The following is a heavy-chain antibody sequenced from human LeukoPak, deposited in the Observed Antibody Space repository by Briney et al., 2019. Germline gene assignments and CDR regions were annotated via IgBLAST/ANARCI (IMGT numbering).Heavy chain of an antibody. CDR2: INPNNGGT. Sequence: ASVKVSCKASGYTFTGYYIHWVRQAPGQGLELMGWINPNNGGTNYAQKFQGRVTMTRDTSISTAYVELSRLRSDDTAVYYCARDHEEDWLAEEYYYYMDVWGRGTTVTISS. CDR3: ARDHEEDWLAEEYYYYMDV. V-gene: IGHV1-2*02. CDR1: GYTFTGYY. J-gene: IGHJ6*03. D-gene: IGHD3/OR15-3a*01.